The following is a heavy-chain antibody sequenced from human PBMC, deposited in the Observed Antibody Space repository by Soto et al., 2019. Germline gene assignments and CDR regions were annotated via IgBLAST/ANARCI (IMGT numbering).Heavy chain of an antibody. V-gene: IGHV4-31*03. J-gene: IGHJ6*02. Sequence: TLSLTYTVSGGSISSGAYYGSWIRQHPGKGLEWIGYIYYSGATYYNPSLKGRVTISVDTSKNQFSLKLSSVTAADTAVYYCARGGLGYCSGGSCYSAELSRYYYGMDVWGQGTTVT. CDR1: GGSISSGAYY. CDR3: ARGGLGYCSGGSCYSAELSRYYYGMDV. CDR2: IYYSGAT. D-gene: IGHD2-15*01.